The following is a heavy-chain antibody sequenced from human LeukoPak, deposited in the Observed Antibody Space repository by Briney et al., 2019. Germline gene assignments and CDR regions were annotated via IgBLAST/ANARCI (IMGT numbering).Heavy chain of an antibody. CDR3: ARDSDVVVVAAPDY. D-gene: IGHD2-15*01. CDR1: GGSISSYY. V-gene: IGHV4-59*12. J-gene: IGHJ4*02. CDR2: IYYSGST. Sequence: SETLSLTCTVSGGSISSYYWSWIRQPPGKGLEWIGYIYYSGSTNYNPSLKSRVTISVDTSKNQFSLKLSSVTAADTAVYYCARDSDVVVVAAPDYWGQGTLVTVSS.